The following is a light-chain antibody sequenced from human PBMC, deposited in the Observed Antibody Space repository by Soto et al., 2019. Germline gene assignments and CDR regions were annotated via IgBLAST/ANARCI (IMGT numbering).Light chain of an antibody. CDR1: SSDVGNYKY. V-gene: IGLV2-14*01. CDR2: EVS. CDR3: FSYTSSGTYV. Sequence: QSVLTQPASLSGSPGQSITISCTGTSSDVGNYKYVSWYQQHPGKAPKLMIYEVSNRPSGVSNRFSGSKSGNTASLTISGLQAEDGTDYYCFSYTSSGTYVFGTGTKVTVL. J-gene: IGLJ1*01.